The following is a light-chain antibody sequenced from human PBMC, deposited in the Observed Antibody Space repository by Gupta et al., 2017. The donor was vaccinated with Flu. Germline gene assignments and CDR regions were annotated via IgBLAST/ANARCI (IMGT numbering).Light chain of an antibody. Sequence: EIVMTQSPATLSGSPGERATLSCRASQGVSTNLAWHQQKPGQAPRLLIYGASTGAHGIPARFSGSGPGTEFTFTITGLQSEDYAVYYCQQYNNWPRTFGQGTKVMIK. V-gene: IGKV3-15*01. J-gene: IGKJ1*01. CDR3: QQYNNWPRT. CDR2: GAS. CDR1: QGVSTN.